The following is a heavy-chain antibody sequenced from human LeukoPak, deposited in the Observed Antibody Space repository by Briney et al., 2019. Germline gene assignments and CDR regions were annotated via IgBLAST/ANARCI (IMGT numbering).Heavy chain of an antibody. CDR2: ISGDGGST. D-gene: IGHD1-26*01. CDR3: AKDIYEGVGATDYFDY. V-gene: IGHV3-43*02. CDR1: GFTFHDYA. Sequence: PGGSLRLSCAASGFTFHDYAMHWVRQAPGKGLEWVSLISGDGGSTYYADSVKGRFTISRDNSKNSLHLQMNSLRTEDTALYYCAKDIYEGVGATDYFDYRGQGTLVTVSS. J-gene: IGHJ4*02.